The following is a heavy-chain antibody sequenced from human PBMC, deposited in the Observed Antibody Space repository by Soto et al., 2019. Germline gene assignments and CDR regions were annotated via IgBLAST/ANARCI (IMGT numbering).Heavy chain of an antibody. J-gene: IGHJ6*03. V-gene: IGHV6-1*01. D-gene: IGHD1-26*01. CDR3: ARDRATTRGYYYYMDV. Sequence: SQTLSLTCAISGDSVSSNSAAWNWIRQSPSRGLEWLGRTYYRSKWYNDYAVSVKSRITINPDTSKNQFSLQLNSVSPEDTAVYYCARDRATTRGYYYYMDVWGKGTTVTVSS. CDR2: TYYRSKWYN. CDR1: GDSVSSNSAA.